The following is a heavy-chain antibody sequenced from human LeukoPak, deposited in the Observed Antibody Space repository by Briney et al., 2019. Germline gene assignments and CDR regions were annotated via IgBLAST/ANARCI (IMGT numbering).Heavy chain of an antibody. Sequence: GESLQISFQGSGYSFTSYWIGWVRQMPGKGLEWMGIIYPGDSDTRYSPSFQGQVTISADKSISTAYLQWSSLKASDTAMYYCARLRGDHVKDNWFDPWGQGTLVTVSS. CDR3: ARLRGDHVKDNWFDP. D-gene: IGHD2-21*02. J-gene: IGHJ5*02. CDR2: IYPGDSDT. CDR1: GYSFTSYW. V-gene: IGHV5-51*01.